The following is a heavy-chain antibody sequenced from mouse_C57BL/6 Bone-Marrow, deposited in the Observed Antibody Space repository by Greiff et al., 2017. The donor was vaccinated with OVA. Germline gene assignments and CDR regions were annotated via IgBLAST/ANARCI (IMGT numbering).Heavy chain of an antibody. J-gene: IGHJ3*01. CDR3: ARSGYGSSYGWFAY. CDR2: IDPSDSET. Sequence: QVQLQQPGAELVRPGSSVKLSCKASGYTFTSYWMHWVKQRPIQGLEWIGNIDPSDSETHYNQKFKDKATWTVDKSSSTAYMQLSSLTSEDSAVYYCARSGYGSSYGWFAYWGQGTLVTVSA. D-gene: IGHD1-1*01. V-gene: IGHV1-52*01. CDR1: GYTFTSYW.